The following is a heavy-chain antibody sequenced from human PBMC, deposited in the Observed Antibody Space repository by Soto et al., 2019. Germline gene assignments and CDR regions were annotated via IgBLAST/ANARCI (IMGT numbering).Heavy chain of an antibody. Sequence: SETLSLTCSVSGGSLSSGDNYWSWIRQSPGKGLECIGYIDHSGTAYYNPSLQGRVILSVDTSNNHFSLSLTSMTAADTAVYYCARIHCSAVSRRAFDIWGQGTMVTVSS. CDR1: GGSLSSGDNY. V-gene: IGHV4-30-4*01. CDR3: ARIHCSAVSRRAFDI. J-gene: IGHJ3*02. D-gene: IGHD6-19*01. CDR2: IDHSGTA.